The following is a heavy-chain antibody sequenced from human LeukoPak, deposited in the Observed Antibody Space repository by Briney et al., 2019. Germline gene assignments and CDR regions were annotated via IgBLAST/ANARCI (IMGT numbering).Heavy chain of an antibody. CDR1: GYTLTSYA. V-gene: IGHV1-3*01. CDR3: ARDQGILRYFLF. Sequence: ASVKVSCKASGYTLTSYAMHWVRQAPGQRLEWMGWINAGNGNTKYSQKFQGRVTITRDTSASTAYMELSSLRSEDTAVYYCARDQGILRYFLFWGQGTLVTVSS. D-gene: IGHD3-9*01. J-gene: IGHJ4*02. CDR2: INAGNGNT.